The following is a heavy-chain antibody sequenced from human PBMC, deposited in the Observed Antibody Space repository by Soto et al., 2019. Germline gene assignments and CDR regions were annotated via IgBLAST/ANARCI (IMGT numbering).Heavy chain of an antibody. V-gene: IGHV3-74*01. Sequence: VGSLRLSCVAYGFTFRSHWMHWVRQSPGKGLVWVSQINSDGSSANYADAVKGRFTFPRDNAKKTLYLQMNSLRAEDTAVYYCARVASIGTSCYVCDPCGPRTLVIGAS. D-gene: IGHD2-2*01. CDR2: INSDGSSA. CDR3: ARVASIGTSCYVCDP. J-gene: IGHJ5*02. CDR1: GFTFRSHW.